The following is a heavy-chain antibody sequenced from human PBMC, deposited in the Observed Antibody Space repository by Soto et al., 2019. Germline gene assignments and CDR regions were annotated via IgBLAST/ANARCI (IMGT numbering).Heavy chain of an antibody. V-gene: IGHV1-46*01. CDR1: GYTFTRYY. J-gene: IGHJ6*02. CDR2: ITPNDGST. Sequence: ASVNVSCKPFGYTFTRYYMHWVRRAPGKGLEWMGIITPNDGSTSYGQKFQGRVTMTRDTDTSTVYMELSSLRSEDTAVYYCARGRQPYGMDVWGQGTTVTVSS. CDR3: ARGRQPYGMDV. D-gene: IGHD5-18*01.